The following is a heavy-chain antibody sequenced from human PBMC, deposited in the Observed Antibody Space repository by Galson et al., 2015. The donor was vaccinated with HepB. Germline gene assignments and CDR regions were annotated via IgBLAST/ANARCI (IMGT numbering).Heavy chain of an antibody. D-gene: IGHD4-17*01. J-gene: IGHJ6*02. V-gene: IGHV1-24*01. CDR3: ATAYRVGRGLRGGYYYYYGMDV. CDR1: GYTPTELS. CDR2: FDPEDGET. Sequence: SVKVSCKVSGYTPTELSTHWVRQAPGKGLEWMGGFDPEDGETIYAQKFQGRVTMTEDTSTDTAYMELSSLRSEDTAVYYCATAYRVGRGLRGGYYYYYGMDVWGQGTTVTVSS.